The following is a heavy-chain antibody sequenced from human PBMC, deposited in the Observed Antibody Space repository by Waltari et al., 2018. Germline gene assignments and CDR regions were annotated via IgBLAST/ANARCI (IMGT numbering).Heavy chain of an antibody. CDR1: GFTFSNYA. CDR3: AKDEATDWFGEGGMDV. V-gene: IGHV3-30*18. J-gene: IGHJ6*02. Sequence: QVQVVESGGGVVQPGRSLRLSCAASGFTFSNYAMHWVRQAPGKGLEGVAVRSHEGSFVYDAEDVRGRFNISRDDSKNTLHLEMNSLRPEDTAVYYCAKDEATDWFGEGGMDVWGQGTTVTVSS. D-gene: IGHD3-10*01. CDR2: RSHEGSFV.